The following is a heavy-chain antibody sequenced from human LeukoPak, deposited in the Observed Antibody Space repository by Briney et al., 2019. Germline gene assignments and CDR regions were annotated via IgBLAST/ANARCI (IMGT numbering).Heavy chain of an antibody. CDR1: GFTFSSHA. V-gene: IGHV3-23*01. Sequence: PSGGSLRLSCAASGFTFSSHAMSWVRQAPGKGLEWVSGISGSGGSTYYADSVQGRFTISRDNSKNTLYVQMNSLRAEDTAVYYCAKGRAGIDYWGQGTLVIVSS. CDR3: AKGRAGIDY. D-gene: IGHD1-26*01. CDR2: ISGSGGST. J-gene: IGHJ4*02.